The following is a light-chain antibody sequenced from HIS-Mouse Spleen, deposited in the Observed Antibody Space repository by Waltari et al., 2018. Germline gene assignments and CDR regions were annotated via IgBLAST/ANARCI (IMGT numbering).Light chain of an antibody. J-gene: IGKJ5*01. CDR3: QQSYSTL. CDR2: AAS. Sequence: DIQMTQSPSSLSASVGDRVTITCRASQSISSYLNWYQQKPGKAPKLLIYAASSLQSGVPSRCSVSGSATDFTLTISSLQPEDFATYYCQQSYSTLFGQGTRLEIK. V-gene: IGKV1-39*01. CDR1: QSISSY.